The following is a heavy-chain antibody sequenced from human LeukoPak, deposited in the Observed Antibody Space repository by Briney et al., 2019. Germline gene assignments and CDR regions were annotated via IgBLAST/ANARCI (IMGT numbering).Heavy chain of an antibody. Sequence: GGSLRLSCAASGFTFSGYGMYWVRQAPGKGLVWVSHINGDGTTTNYADSVKGRFTISRDNAKNTLYLQMNSLRAEDTAVYYCARGGVAAGFDYWGQGALVTVSA. CDR3: ARGGVAAGFDY. V-gene: IGHV3-74*01. CDR1: GFTFSGYG. CDR2: INGDGTTT. J-gene: IGHJ4*02. D-gene: IGHD6-13*01.